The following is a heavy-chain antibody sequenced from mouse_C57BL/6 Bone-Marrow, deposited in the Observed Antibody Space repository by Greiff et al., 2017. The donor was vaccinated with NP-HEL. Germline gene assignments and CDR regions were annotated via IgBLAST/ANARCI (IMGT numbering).Heavy chain of an antibody. D-gene: IGHD2-10*01. Sequence: EVQLQQSGAELVRPGASVKLSCTASGFNIKDDYMHWVKQRPEQGLEWIGWIDPENGDTEYASKFQGKATITADTSSNTAYLQLSSLTSEDTAVYYCTTGSYYSLAMDYWGQGTSVTVSS. V-gene: IGHV14-4*01. CDR2: IDPENGDT. CDR3: TTGSYYSLAMDY. J-gene: IGHJ4*01. CDR1: GFNIKDDY.